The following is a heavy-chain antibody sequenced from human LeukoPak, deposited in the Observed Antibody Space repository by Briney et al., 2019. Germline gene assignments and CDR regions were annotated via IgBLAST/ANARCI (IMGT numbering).Heavy chain of an antibody. Sequence: SETLSLTCAVYGGSFSGYYWSWIRQPPGKGLEWIGEINHSGSTNYNPSLKSRVTMSVDTSKNQFSLKLSSVTAADTAVYYCARELVGATVDYWGQGTLVTASS. CDR3: ARELVGATVDY. CDR1: GGSFSGYY. J-gene: IGHJ4*02. D-gene: IGHD1-26*01. V-gene: IGHV4-34*01. CDR2: INHSGST.